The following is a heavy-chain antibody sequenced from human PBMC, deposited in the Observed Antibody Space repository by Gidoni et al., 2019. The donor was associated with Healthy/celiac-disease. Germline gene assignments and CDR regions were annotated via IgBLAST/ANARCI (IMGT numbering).Heavy chain of an antibody. CDR2: INWNGGST. D-gene: IGHD6-19*01. CDR3: ARVWGRGQWLVHGGVYFDY. V-gene: IGHV3-20*04. CDR1: GFTCDDYG. Sequence: EVQLVESGGGVVRPGGSLRLACAASGFTCDDYGMGWVRQAPGKGLEWVSGINWNGGSTGDADAVKGRFTISRDNAKNSLYLQMNSLRAEDTALYYCARVWGRGQWLVHGGVYFDYWGQGTLVTVSS. J-gene: IGHJ4*02.